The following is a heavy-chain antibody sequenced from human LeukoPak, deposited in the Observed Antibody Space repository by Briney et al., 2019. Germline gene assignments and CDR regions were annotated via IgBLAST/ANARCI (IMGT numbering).Heavy chain of an antibody. CDR2: ISYDGSNK. CDR1: GFTFSSYG. CDR3: ARDPSGRRPMYYFDY. D-gene: IGHD3-3*01. Sequence: GRSLRLSCAASGFTFSSYGMHWVRQAPGKGLEWVAVISYDGSNKYYADSVKGRFTISRDNSKNTLYLQMNSLRAEDTAVYYCARDPSGRRPMYYFDYWGQGTLVTVSS. V-gene: IGHV3-30*03. J-gene: IGHJ4*02.